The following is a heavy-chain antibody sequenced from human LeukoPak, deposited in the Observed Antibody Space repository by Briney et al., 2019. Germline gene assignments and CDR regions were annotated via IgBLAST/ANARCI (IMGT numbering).Heavy chain of an antibody. CDR1: GFTSSSYS. CDR3: ANYYDYALAFDY. V-gene: IGHV3-21*01. CDR2: ISSSSSYI. D-gene: IGHD3-22*01. J-gene: IGHJ4*02. Sequence: GGSLRLSCAASGFTSSSYSMNWVRQAPGKGLEWVSSISSSSSYIYYADSVKGRFTISRDNAKNSLYLQMNSLRAEDTAVYYCANYYDYALAFDYWGQGTLVTVSS.